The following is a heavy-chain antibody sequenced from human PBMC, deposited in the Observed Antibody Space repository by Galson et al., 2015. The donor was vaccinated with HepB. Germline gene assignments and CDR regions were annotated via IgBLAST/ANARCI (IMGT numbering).Heavy chain of an antibody. CDR3: ARGRGGSYYGGDRAFDI. CDR1: GFTFSSYA. Sequence: LRLSCAASGFTFSSYAMHWVRQAPGKGLEWIGEINHSGSTNYNPSLKSRVTISVDTSKNQFSLELSSVTAADTAVYYCARGRGGSYYGGDRAFDIWGQGTMVTVSS. J-gene: IGHJ3*02. D-gene: IGHD1-26*01. CDR2: INHSGST. V-gene: IGHV4-34*01.